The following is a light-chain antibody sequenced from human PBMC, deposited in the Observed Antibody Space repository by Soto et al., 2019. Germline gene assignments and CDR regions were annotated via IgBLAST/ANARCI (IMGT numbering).Light chain of an antibody. Sequence: QSVLTQPPSASGTPGQRVTISCSGSSSNIGSNYVYWYQQFPGSAPKLLIYRNDQRSSGVPDRFSGSKSGTSASLAISGPRSEDEADYYCAAWDDSLSAVVFGGGTKVTVL. V-gene: IGLV1-47*01. CDR2: RND. J-gene: IGLJ2*01. CDR1: SSNIGSNY. CDR3: AAWDDSLSAVV.